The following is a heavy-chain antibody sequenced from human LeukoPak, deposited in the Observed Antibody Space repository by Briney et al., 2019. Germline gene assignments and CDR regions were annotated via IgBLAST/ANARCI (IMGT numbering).Heavy chain of an antibody. J-gene: IGHJ6*03. Sequence: SETLSLTCTVSVGSISSGDYYWSWIRQPPGKGLEWIGYIYDSGSTYYNPSLKSRVTISVYTSKNQFSQKLSSVTAADTAVYYCARDPPSWAVAGTRTGMDVWGKGTTVTVSS. D-gene: IGHD6-19*01. CDR1: VGSISSGDYY. CDR2: IYDSGST. CDR3: ARDPPSWAVAGTRTGMDV. V-gene: IGHV4-30-4*08.